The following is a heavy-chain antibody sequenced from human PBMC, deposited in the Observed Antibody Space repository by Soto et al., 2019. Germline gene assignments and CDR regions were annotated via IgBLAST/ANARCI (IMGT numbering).Heavy chain of an antibody. J-gene: IGHJ3*02. CDR2: IRSKANSYAT. V-gene: IGHV3-73*01. Sequence: GGSLRLSCAASGFTFSGSAMHWVRQASGKGLEWVGRIRSKANSYATAYAASVKGRFTISRDDSKNTAYLQMNSLKTEDTAVYYCTILGPYSSSTSCYRDDAFDIWGQGTMVTVSS. CDR1: GFTFSGSA. D-gene: IGHD2-2*01. CDR3: TILGPYSSSTSCYRDDAFDI.